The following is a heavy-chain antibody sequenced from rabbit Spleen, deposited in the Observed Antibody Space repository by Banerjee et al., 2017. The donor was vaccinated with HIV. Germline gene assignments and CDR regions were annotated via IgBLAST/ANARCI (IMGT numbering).Heavy chain of an antibody. CDR2: INIVTGKS. D-gene: IGHD8-1*01. CDR3: ARDGAGGSYFAL. V-gene: IGHV1S40*01. Sequence: QSLEESGGDLVKPGASLTLTCIASGVSFSGSSYMCWVRQAPGKGLEWIACINIVTGKSVYASWAKGRFTMSRTSSTTVTLQMTSLTAADTATYFCARDGAGGSYFALWGPGTLVTVS. J-gene: IGHJ4*01. CDR1: GVSFSGSSY.